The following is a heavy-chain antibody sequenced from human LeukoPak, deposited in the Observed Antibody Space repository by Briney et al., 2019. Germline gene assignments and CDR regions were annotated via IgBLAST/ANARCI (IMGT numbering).Heavy chain of an antibody. CDR1: GFTFSSYW. CDR2: INHNGNVN. J-gene: IGHJ4*02. V-gene: IGHV3-7*03. D-gene: IGHD6-19*01. CDR3: AKAHRVAVAGEFDS. Sequence: GGSLRLSCAASGFTFSSYWMNWARQAPGKGLEWVASINHNGNVNYYVDSVKGRFTISRDNAKNSLYLQMSNLRAEDTAVYFCAKAHRVAVAGEFDSWGQGTLVTVSS.